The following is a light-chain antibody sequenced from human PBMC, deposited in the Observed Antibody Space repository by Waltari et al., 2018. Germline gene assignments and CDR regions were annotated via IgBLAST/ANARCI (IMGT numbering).Light chain of an antibody. CDR3: QQYGSSVMYT. CDR1: QSLTRRY. Sequence: VLTQSPDTLSLSPGERATLSCRASQSLTRRYLAWYQQKPGQAPRLLIYGASNRAAGIPYRFSGSGSGTDFTLTISRLVPEDSAVYYCQQYGSSVMYTFGQGTKLEIK. J-gene: IGKJ2*01. CDR2: GAS. V-gene: IGKV3-20*01.